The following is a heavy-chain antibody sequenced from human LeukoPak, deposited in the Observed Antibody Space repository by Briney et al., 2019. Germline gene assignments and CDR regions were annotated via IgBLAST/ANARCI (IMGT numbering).Heavy chain of an antibody. V-gene: IGHV4-59*08. CDR1: GGSISSYY. D-gene: IGHD2-21*01. CDR3: ARGGLWLPWYYMDV. J-gene: IGHJ6*03. CDR2: IYYSGST. Sequence: SETLSLTCTVSGGSISSYYWSWIRQPPGKGLEWIGYIYYSGSTKYNPSLKSRVTISVDTSKNQFSLKLSSVTAADTAVYYCARGGLWLPWYYMDVWGKGTTVTVSS.